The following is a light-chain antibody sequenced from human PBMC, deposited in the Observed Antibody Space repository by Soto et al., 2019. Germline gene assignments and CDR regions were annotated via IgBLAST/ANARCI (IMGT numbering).Light chain of an antibody. V-gene: IGKV3-20*01. J-gene: IGKJ1*01. Sequence: IVFTQSPGIVSLSPGERATLSCRASQSVSSSYLAWYQQKPGQAPRLLIYGASSRATGIPDRFSGSGSGTDFTLTISRLEPEDFAVYYCQQYGSSITFGQGTKMDIK. CDR3: QQYGSSIT. CDR1: QSVSSSY. CDR2: GAS.